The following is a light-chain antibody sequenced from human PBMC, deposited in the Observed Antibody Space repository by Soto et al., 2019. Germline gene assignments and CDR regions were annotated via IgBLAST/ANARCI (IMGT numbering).Light chain of an antibody. Sequence: QSALTQPPSVSGSPGQSVTISCTGTTSDVGGYNYVSWYQQHPGRAPKVMIYDVRTRPSGVPDRFSGSKSGNTASLTISELQAEDEADYYCCSYAGSYTVVFGTGTKLTVL. V-gene: IGLV2-11*01. CDR3: CSYAGSYTVV. J-gene: IGLJ1*01. CDR1: TSDVGGYNY. CDR2: DVR.